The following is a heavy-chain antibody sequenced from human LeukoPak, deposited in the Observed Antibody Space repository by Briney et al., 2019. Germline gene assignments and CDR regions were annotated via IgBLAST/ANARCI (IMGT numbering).Heavy chain of an antibody. CDR2: ISAYNGNT. Sequence: ASVKVSCKASGYTFTSYGISWVRQAPGQGLEWMGWISAYNGNTNHAQKLQGRVTMTRDMSTSTVYMELSSLRSEDTAVYYCAREPAHNYGDFWGQGTLVTVSS. CDR3: AREPAHNYGDF. D-gene: IGHD2-15*01. V-gene: IGHV1-18*01. J-gene: IGHJ4*02. CDR1: GYTFTSYG.